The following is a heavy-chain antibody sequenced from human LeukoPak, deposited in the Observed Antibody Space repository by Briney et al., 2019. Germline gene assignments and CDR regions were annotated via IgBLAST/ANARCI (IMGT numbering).Heavy chain of an antibody. D-gene: IGHD3-9*01. Sequence: GGSLRLSCTASGFTFSSYAMNWVRQAPGKGLEWVAVISYDGSNKYYADSVKGRFTISRDNSKNTLYLQMNSLRAEDTAVYYCAREGPYYDILTGYLPYYYYGMDVWGQGTTVTVSS. CDR2: ISYDGSNK. J-gene: IGHJ6*02. CDR1: GFTFSSYA. CDR3: AREGPYYDILTGYLPYYYYGMDV. V-gene: IGHV3-30-3*01.